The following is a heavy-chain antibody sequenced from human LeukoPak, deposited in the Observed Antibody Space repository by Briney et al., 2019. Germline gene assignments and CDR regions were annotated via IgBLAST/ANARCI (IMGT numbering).Heavy chain of an antibody. J-gene: IGHJ4*02. CDR1: GGSISSYY. CDR3: ARHVVVAATPHFDY. V-gene: IGHV4-59*08. D-gene: IGHD2-15*01. Sequence: PSETLSLTCTVSGGSISSYYWSWIRQPPGKGLEWIGYIYYSGSTNYNPSLKSRVTISVDTSKNQFSLKLSSVTAADTAVYYCARHVVVAATPHFDYWGQGTLVTVSS. CDR2: IYYSGST.